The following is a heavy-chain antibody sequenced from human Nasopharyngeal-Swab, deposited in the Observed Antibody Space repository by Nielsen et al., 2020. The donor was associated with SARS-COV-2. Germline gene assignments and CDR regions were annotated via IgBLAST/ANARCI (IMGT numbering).Heavy chain of an antibody. D-gene: IGHD5-12*01. V-gene: IGHV4-39*07. CDR3: ARGGNYGLYSGYDPMATTYWYFDL. J-gene: IGHJ2*01. CDR2: IYYSGST. Sequence: RQAPGKGLEWIGSIYYSGSTNYNPSLKSRVTISVDTSKNQFSLQLSSVTAADTAVYYCARGGNYGLYSGYDPMATTYWYFDLWGRGTLVTVSS.